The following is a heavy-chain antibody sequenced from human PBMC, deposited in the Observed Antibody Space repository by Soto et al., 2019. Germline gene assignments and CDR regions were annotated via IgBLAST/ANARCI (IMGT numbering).Heavy chain of an antibody. CDR1: GYAFTNYG. CDR2: VSGYNRNT. Sequence: QVQLVQSGVEVKMPGASVKLSCKTYGYAFTNYGVTWVRQVSGQGLEWIGWVSGYNRNTNYAQKFEDRVIMTTDTSTNTAHMELRSLRSDDTGIYYCARERQWGHLIYWGRGTLLTVSP. D-gene: IGHD6-19*01. J-gene: IGHJ4*02. CDR3: ARERQWGHLIY. V-gene: IGHV1-18*01.